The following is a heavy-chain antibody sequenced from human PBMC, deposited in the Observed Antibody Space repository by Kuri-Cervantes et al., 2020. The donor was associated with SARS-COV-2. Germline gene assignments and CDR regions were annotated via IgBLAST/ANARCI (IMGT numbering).Heavy chain of an antibody. D-gene: IGHD1-14*01. CDR1: GFTFSSYA. CDR2: ISSNGNTI. Sequence: GGSLRLSCAASGFTFSSYAMSWVRQAPGKGLEWISYISSNGNTIYYADSVKGRFTISRDNAKNSLYLQMNSLRAEDTAVYYCARGEPDYWGQGTLVTVSS. CDR3: ARGEPDY. V-gene: IGHV3-48*03. J-gene: IGHJ4*02.